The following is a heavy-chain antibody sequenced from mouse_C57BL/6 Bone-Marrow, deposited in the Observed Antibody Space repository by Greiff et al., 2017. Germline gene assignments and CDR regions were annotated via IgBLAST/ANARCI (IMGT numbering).Heavy chain of an antibody. CDR2: INPSTGGT. J-gene: IGHJ3*02. CDR3: ARYDGY. D-gene: IGHD2-3*01. V-gene: IGHV1-42*01. CDR1: GYSFTGYF. Sequence: EVQLQQSGPELVKPGASVKISCKASGYSFTGYFMNWVKQSPEKSLEWLGEINPSTGGTTYNQKFKAKATLTVDKSSSTAYMQLKSLTSEDSAVYYCARYDGYWGQGTLVTVSA.